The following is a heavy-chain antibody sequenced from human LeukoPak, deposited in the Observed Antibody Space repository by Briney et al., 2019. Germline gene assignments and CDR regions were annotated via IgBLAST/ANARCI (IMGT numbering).Heavy chain of an antibody. Sequence: GGSLRLSCATSGFTLSNFWMSWVRQAPGKGLEWVADMNQDGSQKYYRDSVKGRFTISRDNAKDSLYLEMNSLSAEDTAVYYCARDRGWLQSDYWGQGALVTVSS. D-gene: IGHD5-24*01. CDR1: GFTLSNFW. J-gene: IGHJ4*02. V-gene: IGHV3-7*03. CDR3: ARDRGWLQSDY. CDR2: MNQDGSQK.